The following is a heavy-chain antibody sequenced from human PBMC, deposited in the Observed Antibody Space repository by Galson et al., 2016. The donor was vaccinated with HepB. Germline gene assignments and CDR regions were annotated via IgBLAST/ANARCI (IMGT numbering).Heavy chain of an antibody. CDR2: IIPMFDTA. V-gene: IGHV1-69*13. J-gene: IGHJ4*02. CDR1: GGSFSSNG. Sequence: SVKVSCKASGGSFSSNGISWVRQAPGEEFEWMGGIIPMFDTAEYAQKFRGRVTITADESMSTVYMEVSSLKSEDTAVYYCAKTTNYFDYWGQGTLVIVSS. CDR3: AKTTNYFDY. D-gene: IGHD1-1*01.